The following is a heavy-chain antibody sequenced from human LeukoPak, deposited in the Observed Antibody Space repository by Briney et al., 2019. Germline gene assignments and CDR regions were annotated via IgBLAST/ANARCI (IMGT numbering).Heavy chain of an antibody. V-gene: IGHV3-23*01. J-gene: IGHJ4*02. CDR2: ISGSAGST. D-gene: IGHD6-19*01. CDR1: GFTFSNFA. CDR3: AKAGSSGWSSSGGDY. Sequence: GGSLRLSFAASGFTFSNFAMSWVRQAPGKGLEWVSTISGSAGSTFHADSVKGRFTISRDNSKNTLFLQMNSLRAEDTAIYYCAKAGSSGWSSSGGDYWGQGSLVTVSS.